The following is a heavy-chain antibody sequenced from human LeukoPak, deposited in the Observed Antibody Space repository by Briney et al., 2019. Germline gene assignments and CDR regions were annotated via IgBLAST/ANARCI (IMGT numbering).Heavy chain of an antibody. CDR1: GGSISSDN. J-gene: IGHJ4*02. V-gene: IGHV4-59*01. CDR2: SYYSGST. D-gene: IGHD3-16*01. Sequence: SETLSLTCTVSGGSISSDNWSWIWQPPGKGLEWIGYSYYSGSTNYNPSLKRRVTISVDTSKNQFSLKLSSVTAADTAVYYCARERWGSYYDYWGQRTLVTVSS. CDR3: ARERWGSYYDY.